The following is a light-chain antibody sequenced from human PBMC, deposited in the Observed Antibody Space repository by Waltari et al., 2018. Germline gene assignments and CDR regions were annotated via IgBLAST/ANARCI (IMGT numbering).Light chain of an antibody. J-gene: IGLJ3*02. V-gene: IGLV10-54*04. CDR1: SNNVGNLG. CDR2: RNT. Sequence: QAGLTQPPSVSKALRQTATLTCTGNSNNVGNLGAAWLQQHQGHPPTLVHYRNTARPSGISERFSASRSGNTASLTIAGLEAEDEADYYCSTWDSSLSGWVFGGGTKLTVL. CDR3: STWDSSLSGWV.